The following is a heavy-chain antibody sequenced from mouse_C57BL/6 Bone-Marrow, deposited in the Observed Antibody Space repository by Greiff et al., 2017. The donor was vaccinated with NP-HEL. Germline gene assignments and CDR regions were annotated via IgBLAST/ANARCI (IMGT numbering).Heavy chain of an antibody. V-gene: IGHV1-59*01. Sequence: QVQLQQPGAELVRPGTSVKLSCKASGYTFTSYWMHWVKQRPGQGLEWIGVIDPSDSYTNYNQKFKGKATLTVDTSSSTAYMQLSSLTSEDSAVYYCTSPHGNYYFDYWGQGTTLTVS. CDR2: IDPSDSYT. CDR1: GYTFTSYW. CDR3: TSPHGNYYFDY. D-gene: IGHD2-1*01. J-gene: IGHJ2*01.